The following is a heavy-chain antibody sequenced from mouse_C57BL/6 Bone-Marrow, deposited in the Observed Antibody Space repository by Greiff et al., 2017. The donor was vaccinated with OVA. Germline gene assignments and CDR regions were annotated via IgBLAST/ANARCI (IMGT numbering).Heavy chain of an antibody. CDR3: ARHGDYGSFFDY. CDR1: GFTFSSYG. D-gene: IGHD1-1*01. V-gene: IGHV5-6*02. J-gene: IGHJ2*01. CDR2: ISSGGSYP. Sequence: EVMLVESGGDLVKPGGSLKLSCAASGFTFSSYGMSWVRQTPDKRLEWVATISSGGSYPYYPDSVKGRFTISRDNAKNTLYLQMSSLKSEETAMYYCARHGDYGSFFDYWGQGTTLTVSS.